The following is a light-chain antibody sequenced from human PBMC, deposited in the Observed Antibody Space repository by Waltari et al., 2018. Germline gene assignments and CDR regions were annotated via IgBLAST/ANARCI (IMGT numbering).Light chain of an antibody. CDR1: SSDVGGYNY. CDR3: SSYAGSKFWV. J-gene: IGLJ3*02. Sequence: QSALTQPPSASGSPGPSVTIPCTGTSSDVGGYNYVSWFQQRPGKAPKVMIYEVSKRPSGVPDRFSGSKSGNTASLIVSGLQAEDEADYYCSSYAGSKFWVFGGGTKLTVL. V-gene: IGLV2-8*01. CDR2: EVS.